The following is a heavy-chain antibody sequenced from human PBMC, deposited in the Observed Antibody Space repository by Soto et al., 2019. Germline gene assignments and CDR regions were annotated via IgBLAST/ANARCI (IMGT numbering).Heavy chain of an antibody. Sequence: SVKVSCKASGGTFGSDAITWVRQAPGQGLEWVGRIIPIFGTTNYAQNLQGRVTISADKSTLTSYMELHSLTSDDTALYYCARDRTDSGYYTNWLEPWGQGTQVTVSS. V-gene: IGHV1-69*06. CDR1: GGTFGSDA. D-gene: IGHD3-22*01. CDR3: ARDRTDSGYYTNWLEP. CDR2: IIPIFGTT. J-gene: IGHJ5*02.